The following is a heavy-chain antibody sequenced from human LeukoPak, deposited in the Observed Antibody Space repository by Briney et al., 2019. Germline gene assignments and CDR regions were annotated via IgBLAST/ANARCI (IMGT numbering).Heavy chain of an antibody. J-gene: IGHJ4*02. Sequence: GGSLRLSCAASGFTFSSYAMSWVHQAPGKGLEWVSTISNSGGSTYYADSVKGRFTISRDNSKNTLYLQMNSLRAEDTAVYYCARDLTGYCSSTSCSAPDYWGQGTLVTVSS. CDR1: GFTFSSYA. CDR3: ARDLTGYCSSTSCSAPDY. CDR2: ISNSGGST. D-gene: IGHD2-2*01. V-gene: IGHV3-23*01.